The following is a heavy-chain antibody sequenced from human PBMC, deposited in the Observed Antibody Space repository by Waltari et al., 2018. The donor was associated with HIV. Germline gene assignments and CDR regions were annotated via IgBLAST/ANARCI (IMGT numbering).Heavy chain of an antibody. CDR2: IYHSGST. CDR1: GYSIRSGYH. J-gene: IGHJ4*02. V-gene: IGHV4-38-2*02. Sequence: QVQLQESGPGLVKPSETLSLTCAVSGYSIRSGYHWGWTRQPPGNGLEWIGTIYHSGSTYYNPSLKSRVTISVDTSKNQFSLKLSSVTAADTAVYYCARDIGSRKETTYFDYWGQGTLVTVSS. CDR3: ARDIGSRKETTYFDY. D-gene: IGHD1-7*01.